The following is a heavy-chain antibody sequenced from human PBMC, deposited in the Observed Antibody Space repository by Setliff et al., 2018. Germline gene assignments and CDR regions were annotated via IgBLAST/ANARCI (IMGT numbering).Heavy chain of an antibody. CDR3: ARDGLGAFSLRSMDV. CDR1: GGSFSGYY. D-gene: IGHD3-3*02. Sequence: SETLSLTCAVYGGSFSGYYWSWIRQPPGKGLEWIGEINHSGSTNYNPSLKSRVTISLDTSKNQFSLQLSSVTAADTAVYYCARDGLGAFSLRSMDVWGKGTTVTVSS. J-gene: IGHJ6*04. CDR2: INHSGST. V-gene: IGHV4-34*01.